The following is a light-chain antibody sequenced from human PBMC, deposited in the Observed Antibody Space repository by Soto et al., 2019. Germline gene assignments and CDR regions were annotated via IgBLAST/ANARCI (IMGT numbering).Light chain of an antibody. CDR1: SSDVGAYNY. CDR3: SSYTTSSTPV. CDR2: DVS. J-gene: IGLJ2*01. V-gene: IGLV2-14*03. Sequence: QSALTQPASVSESPGQSIAISCTGTSSDVGAYNYVSWYQQHPGKAPKLMVYDVSNRPSGVSDRFSGSKSGNTASLTVSGLQPEDEADYYCSSYTTSSTPVFGGGTKLTVL.